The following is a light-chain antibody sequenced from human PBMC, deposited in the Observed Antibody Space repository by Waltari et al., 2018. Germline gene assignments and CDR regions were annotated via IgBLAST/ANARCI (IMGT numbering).Light chain of an antibody. Sequence: QSALTQPASVSGSPGQSITISCSGSSRDVGGDDSVSWYQDLPGQAPKVIIYDVNNRPSGVSDRFSGSKSGNTASLTISGLQAEDEGNYYCSSQSSNNGVLFGGGTKLTVL. CDR3: SSQSSNNGVL. V-gene: IGLV2-14*03. CDR1: SRDVGGDDS. CDR2: DVN. J-gene: IGLJ2*01.